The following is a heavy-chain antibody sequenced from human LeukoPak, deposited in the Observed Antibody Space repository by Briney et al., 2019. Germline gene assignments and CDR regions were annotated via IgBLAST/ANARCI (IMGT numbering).Heavy chain of an antibody. Sequence: GGSLRLSCAASGFTFDDYAMHWVRQAPGKGLEWVSGISWNSGSIGYADSVKGRFTISRDNAKNSRYLQMNSLRAEDTAVYYCAKDGGYSNFDYWGQGTLVTVSS. CDR3: AKDGGYSNFDY. CDR1: GFTFDDYA. D-gene: IGHD4-11*01. V-gene: IGHV3-9*01. J-gene: IGHJ4*02. CDR2: ISWNSGSI.